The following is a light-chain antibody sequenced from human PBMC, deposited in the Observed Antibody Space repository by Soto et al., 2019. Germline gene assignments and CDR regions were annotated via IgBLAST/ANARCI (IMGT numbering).Light chain of an antibody. Sequence: QSALTQPPSVSGSPGQSVTISCTGTSSDVGRHKRVSWYQQSPGTAPKLLIYEVTHRPAGVPDRFSGSQSGSTASLTISGLRTEDEADYFCGFSCTSTSFVFGPGTKLTVL. V-gene: IGLV2-18*01. CDR2: EVT. CDR3: GFSCTSTSFV. J-gene: IGLJ1*01. CDR1: SSDVGRHKR.